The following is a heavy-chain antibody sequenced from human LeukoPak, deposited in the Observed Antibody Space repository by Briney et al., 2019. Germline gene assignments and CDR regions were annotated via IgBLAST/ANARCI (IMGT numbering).Heavy chain of an antibody. J-gene: IGHJ4*02. Sequence: SVKVSCKASGYTFTIYGISWVRPAPGQGLEWMGWISAYNGNTNYAQKLQGRVTMTTDTSTSTAYMELRSLRSDDTAVYYCATGGYSYGYFDYWGQGTLVTVSS. D-gene: IGHD5-18*01. CDR1: GYTFTIYG. V-gene: IGHV1-18*01. CDR2: ISAYNGNT. CDR3: ATGGYSYGYFDY.